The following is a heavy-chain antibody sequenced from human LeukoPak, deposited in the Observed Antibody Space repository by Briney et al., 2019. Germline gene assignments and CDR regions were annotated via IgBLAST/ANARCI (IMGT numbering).Heavy chain of an antibody. D-gene: IGHD2-15*01. CDR3: ARDGGPYCSGGSCYFPSDY. V-gene: IGHV4-4*07. CDR1: AGSISSYY. Sequence: SETLSLTCTVSAGSISSYYWSWIRQPAGKGLEWIGRIYTSGSTNYNPSLKSRVTMSVDTSKNQFSLKLSSVTAADTAVYYCARDGGPYCSGGSCYFPSDYWGQGTLVTVSS. CDR2: IYTSGST. J-gene: IGHJ4*02.